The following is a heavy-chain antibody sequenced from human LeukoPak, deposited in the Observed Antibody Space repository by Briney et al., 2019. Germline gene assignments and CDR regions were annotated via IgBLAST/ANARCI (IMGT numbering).Heavy chain of an antibody. CDR2: ISGSGGST. CDR3: AKDPTHYYYYYMDV. J-gene: IGHJ6*03. CDR1: GFTFSSYA. D-gene: IGHD4-11*01. V-gene: IGHV3-23*01. Sequence: GGSLRLSCAASGFTFSSYAMSWVRQAPGKGLEWVSAISGSGGSTYYADSVKGRFTISRDNSKNTLYLQMNSLRAEDTAVYYCAKDPTHYYYYYMDVWGKGTTVTVSS.